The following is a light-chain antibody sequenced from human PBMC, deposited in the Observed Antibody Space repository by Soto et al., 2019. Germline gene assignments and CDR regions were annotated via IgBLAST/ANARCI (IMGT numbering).Light chain of an antibody. J-gene: IGKJ5*01. CDR3: QQLFHSPIT. CDR1: QVISTS. CDR2: AAS. Sequence: DIQLTQSPSLLSPSIGESVTITCRASQVISTSLAWSQVKPGKAPQLLIFAASTLESGVPSRFSATVSGAEFSLTITSRQPEGFSTYYCQQLFHSPITFSQGTRLEI. V-gene: IGKV1-9*01.